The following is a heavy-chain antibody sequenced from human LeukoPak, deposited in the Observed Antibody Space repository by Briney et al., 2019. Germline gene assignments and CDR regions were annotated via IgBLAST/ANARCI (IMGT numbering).Heavy chain of an antibody. Sequence: PGGSLRLSCAASGFTFSSYSMNWVRQAPGKGLEWVSSISSSSSYIYYADSVKGRFTISRDNAKTSLYLQMNSLRAADTAVYYCARAYEQLWVFFDYWGQGTLVTVSS. J-gene: IGHJ4*02. V-gene: IGHV3-21*01. CDR3: ARAYEQLWVFFDY. CDR2: ISSSSSYI. D-gene: IGHD5-18*01. CDR1: GFTFSSYS.